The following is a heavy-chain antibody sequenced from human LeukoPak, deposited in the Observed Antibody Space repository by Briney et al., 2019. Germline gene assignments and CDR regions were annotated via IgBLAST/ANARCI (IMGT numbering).Heavy chain of an antibody. Sequence: SETLSLTCAVYGGSFSGYYWSWIRQPPGKGLEWIGEINHSGSTNYSPSLKSRVTISVDTSKNQCSLKLSSVTAADTAVYYCARGGPRVVVVAATLDYWGQGTLVTVSS. J-gene: IGHJ4*02. D-gene: IGHD2-15*01. CDR2: INHSGST. CDR3: ARGGPRVVVVAATLDY. V-gene: IGHV4-34*01. CDR1: GGSFSGYY.